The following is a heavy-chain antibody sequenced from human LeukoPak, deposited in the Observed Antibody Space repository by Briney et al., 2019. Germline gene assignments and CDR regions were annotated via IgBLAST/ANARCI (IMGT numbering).Heavy chain of an antibody. CDR3: ARDFVSDGWFDP. V-gene: IGHV1-69*13. CDR2: IIPIFGTA. CDR1: GGTFSSYA. D-gene: IGHD5/OR15-5a*01. J-gene: IGHJ5*02. Sequence: SVQVSCQASGGTFSSYAISWVRQAPGQGLEWMGGIIPIFGTANYAQEFQGRVTITADESTSTAYMELSSLRSEDTAVYYCARDFVSDGWFDPWGQGTLVTVSS.